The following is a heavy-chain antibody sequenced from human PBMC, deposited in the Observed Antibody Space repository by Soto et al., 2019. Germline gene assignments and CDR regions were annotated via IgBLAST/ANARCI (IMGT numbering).Heavy chain of an antibody. CDR3: VTLPAAMYFYGSDV. D-gene: IGHD2-2*01. V-gene: IGHV4-39*01. CDR1: GGSVSISTYY. CDR2: ILHSGST. J-gene: IGHJ6*02. Sequence: QLQLRESGPGLVKPSETLSLTCSVSGGSVSISTYYWAWVRQTPGKGLEWLGSILHSGSTYYNPSLKSRLTLSVDTSEDQFSLNLSSVTATDTGVYYCVTLPAAMYFYGSDVWGPGTTVTVSS.